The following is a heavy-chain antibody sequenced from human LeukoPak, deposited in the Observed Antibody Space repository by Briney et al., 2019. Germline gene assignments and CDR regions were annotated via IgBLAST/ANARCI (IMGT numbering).Heavy chain of an antibody. Sequence: APLKVSCKASVYTFTGYYMHWVRQTPLQGLEWKGWINPNSGGTNYAQKCQGRVTMTRDTSITTAYMELRRLRSDDTAVYDCSRSPAYSSEGIWYYFDYWGQGTLVTVSS. CDR2: INPNSGGT. J-gene: IGHJ4*02. V-gene: IGHV1-2*02. CDR3: SRSPAYSSEGIWYYFDY. CDR1: VYTFTGYY. D-gene: IGHD6-19*01.